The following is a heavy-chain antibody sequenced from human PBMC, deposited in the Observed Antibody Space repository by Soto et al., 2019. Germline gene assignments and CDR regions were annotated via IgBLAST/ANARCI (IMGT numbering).Heavy chain of an antibody. V-gene: IGHV1-18*01. J-gene: IGHJ6*02. CDR3: ARVVATVAGPYGMDV. CDR1: GYTYTSYV. Sequence: QVQLVQSGAEVKKPGASVKVSCRASGYTYTSYVISWVRQAPGQGLEWMGWISAYNGNTNFAQKLQGRVTMTTDTSTITAYMELRSLRSDDTAVYYCARVVATVAGPYGMDVWGQGTTVTVSS. CDR2: ISAYNGNT. D-gene: IGHD6-19*01.